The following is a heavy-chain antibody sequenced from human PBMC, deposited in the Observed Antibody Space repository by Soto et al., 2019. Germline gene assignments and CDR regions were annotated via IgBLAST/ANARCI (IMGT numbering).Heavy chain of an antibody. Sequence: PSETLSLTCTVSGGSVSSDTYYWSWIRQPPGKGLEWIGYIYYSGSTNYNPSLRSRVTISFATSKNQFSLMLSSVTAADTAVYYCARARITMVREVIKYNMDVWGQGTTVTVSS. D-gene: IGHD3-10*01. CDR1: GGSVSSDTYY. J-gene: IGHJ6*02. CDR3: ARARITMVREVIKYNMDV. V-gene: IGHV4-61*01. CDR2: IYYSGST.